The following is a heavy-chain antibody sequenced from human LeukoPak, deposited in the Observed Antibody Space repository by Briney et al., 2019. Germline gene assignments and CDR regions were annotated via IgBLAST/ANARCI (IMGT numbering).Heavy chain of an antibody. D-gene: IGHD4-17*01. CDR1: GYTFTSYG. J-gene: IGHJ6*02. V-gene: IGHV1-18*01. CDR3: ARHGYGDYGGYYYGMDV. Sequence: ASVKVSCKASGYTFTSYGISWVRQAPGQGLEWMGWISAYNGNTNYAQKLQGRVTMTTDTSTSTAYMELRSLRSDDTAVYYCARHGYGDYGGYYYGMDVWGQGTTATVSS. CDR2: ISAYNGNT.